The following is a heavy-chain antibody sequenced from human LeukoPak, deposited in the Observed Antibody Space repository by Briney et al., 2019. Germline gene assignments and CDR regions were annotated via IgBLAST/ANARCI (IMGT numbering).Heavy chain of an antibody. CDR1: GFTFSSYG. CDR3: ARDLATVTTSPDY. J-gene: IGHJ4*02. D-gene: IGHD4-11*01. V-gene: IGHV3-30*19. CDR2: ISYDGSNK. Sequence: PGGSLRLSCAASGFTFSSYGMHWVRQAPGKGLEWVAVISYDGSNKYYADSVKGRFTISRDNSKNTLYLQMNSLRAEDTAVYYCARDLATVTTSPDYWGQGTLVTVSS.